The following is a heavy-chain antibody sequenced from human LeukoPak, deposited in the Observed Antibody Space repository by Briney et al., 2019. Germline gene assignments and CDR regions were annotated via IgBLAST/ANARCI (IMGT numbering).Heavy chain of an antibody. V-gene: IGHV3-15*01. CDR3: AREGQQLELAY. Sequence: GGSLRLSCAASGFTFSNAWMSWVRQAPGKGLEWVGRIKSKTDGGTTDYAAPVKGRFTISRDDSKNTLYLQMNSLRAEDTAVYYCAREGQQLELAYWGQGTLVTVSS. D-gene: IGHD6-13*01. CDR2: IKSKTDGGTT. J-gene: IGHJ4*02. CDR1: GFTFSNAW.